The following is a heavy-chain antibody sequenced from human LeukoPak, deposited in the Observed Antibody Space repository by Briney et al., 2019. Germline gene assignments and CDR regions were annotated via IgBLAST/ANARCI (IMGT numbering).Heavy chain of an antibody. CDR2: IYHSGST. Sequence: SETLSPTCTVSGYSISSGYYWGWIRQPPGKGLEWIGSIYHSGSTYYNPSLKSRVTISVDTSKNQFSLKLSSVTAADTAVYYCARFFISDFDYWGQGTLVTVSS. V-gene: IGHV4-38-2*02. D-gene: IGHD3-10*01. J-gene: IGHJ4*02. CDR3: ARFFISDFDY. CDR1: GYSISSGYY.